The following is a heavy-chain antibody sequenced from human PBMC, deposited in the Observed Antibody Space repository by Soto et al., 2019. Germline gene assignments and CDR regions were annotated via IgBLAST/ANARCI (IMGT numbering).Heavy chain of an antibody. CDR2: INAGNGNT. V-gene: IGHV1-3*01. J-gene: IGHJ6*02. CDR1: GYTFTSYA. Sequence: ASVKVSCKASGYTFTSYALHWVRQAPGQRLEWMGWINAGNGNTKYSQKFQGRVTFTRDTSASTAYMELSSLRSEDTAVYYCARSHYYDFWNGYGPVLYYYAMDVWGQGTTVTVSS. D-gene: IGHD3-3*01. CDR3: ARSHYYDFWNGYGPVLYYYAMDV.